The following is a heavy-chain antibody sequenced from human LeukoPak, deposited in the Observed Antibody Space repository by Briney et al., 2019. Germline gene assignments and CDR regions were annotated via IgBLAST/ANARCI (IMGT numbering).Heavy chain of an antibody. V-gene: IGHV3-23*01. CDR3: AKPSTYDILTGYGY. J-gene: IGHJ4*02. Sequence: GGSLRLSCAASGFTFSSYAMNWVRQAPGKGLEWVSTITGSGGTTYYADSVKGRFTISRDNSKNRLYLQMNSLRAEDTAVYYCAKPSTYDILTGYGYWGQGTLVTVSS. CDR1: GFTFSSYA. D-gene: IGHD3-9*01. CDR2: ITGSGGTT.